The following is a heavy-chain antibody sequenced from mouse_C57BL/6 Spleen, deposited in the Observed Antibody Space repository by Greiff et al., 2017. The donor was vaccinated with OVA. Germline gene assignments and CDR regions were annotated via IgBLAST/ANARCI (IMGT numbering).Heavy chain of an antibody. J-gene: IGHJ4*01. CDR2: INPNNGGT. V-gene: IGHV1-22*01. CDR1: GYTFTDYN. Sequence: EVKLQESGPELVKPGASVKMSCKASGYTFTDYNMHWVKQSHGKSLEWIGYINPNNGGTSYNQKFKGKATLTVNKSSSTAYMELRSLTSEDSAVYYCARRRDYHYAMDYWGQGTSVTVSS. CDR3: ARRRDYHYAMDY. D-gene: IGHD2-4*01.